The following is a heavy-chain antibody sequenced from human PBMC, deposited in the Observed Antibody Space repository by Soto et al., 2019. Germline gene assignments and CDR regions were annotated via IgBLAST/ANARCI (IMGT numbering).Heavy chain of an antibody. V-gene: IGHV3-23*01. J-gene: IGHJ4*02. CDR3: AKYLLGSSKAGVYYY. D-gene: IGHD6-6*01. Sequence: GXLRLSYAASGFTFSSYAMSWVRQAPGKGLEWVPAISGSGGSTYYADSVKGRFTISRDNSKNTLYLQMNSLRAEDTAVYYCAKYLLGSSKAGVYYYWGQGTLVTVSS. CDR1: GFTFSSYA. CDR2: ISGSGGST.